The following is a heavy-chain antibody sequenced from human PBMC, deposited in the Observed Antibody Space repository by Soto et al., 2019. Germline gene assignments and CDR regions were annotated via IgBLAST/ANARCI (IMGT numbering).Heavy chain of an antibody. CDR3: AREGEQWLPFDY. J-gene: IGHJ4*02. V-gene: IGHV1-69*13. CDR2: IIPIFGTA. CDR1: GGTFSSYA. D-gene: IGHD6-19*01. Sequence: GASVKVSCKASGGTFSSYAISWVRQAPGQGLEWMGGIIPIFGTANYAQKFQGRVTITADESTSTAYMELSSLRSEDTAVYYCAREGEQWLPFDYWGQGTLVTVSS.